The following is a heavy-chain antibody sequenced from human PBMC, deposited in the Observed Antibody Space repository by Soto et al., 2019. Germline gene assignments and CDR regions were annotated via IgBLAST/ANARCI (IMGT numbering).Heavy chain of an antibody. D-gene: IGHD3-3*01. J-gene: IGHJ5*01. Sequence: PSETLSLTCTVSGGSISSSGYYWSWIRQHPGKGLEWIGYIYYTGSTYYNPSLKSRVTISVDTSKNQFSLNLSSVTAADTAMYFCARGRFLETPLDSSGQGIQVTVSS. CDR1: GGSISSSGYY. CDR3: ARGRFLETPLDS. V-gene: IGHV4-31*03. CDR2: IYYTGST.